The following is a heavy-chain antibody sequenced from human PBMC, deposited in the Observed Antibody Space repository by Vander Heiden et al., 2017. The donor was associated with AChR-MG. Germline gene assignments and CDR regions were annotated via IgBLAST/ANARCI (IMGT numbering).Heavy chain of an antibody. CDR3: AREGGRSTSCYGAFDI. CDR2: MSSSGSTI. J-gene: IGHJ3*02. CDR1: GFTFSSYE. V-gene: IGHV3-48*03. D-gene: IGHD2-2*01. Sequence: EVKLVESGGGLVQPGGSLRLSCAASGFTFSSYEMNWVRTAPGKGLEWVSYMSSSGSTIYYADSVKGRFTIARDNAKNSLYLQMNSLRAEDTAVYYCAREGGRSTSCYGAFDIWGQGTMVTVSS.